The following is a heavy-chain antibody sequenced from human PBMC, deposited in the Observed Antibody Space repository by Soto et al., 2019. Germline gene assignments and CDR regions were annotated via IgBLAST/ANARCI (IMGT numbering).Heavy chain of an antibody. CDR2: IIPILGIA. CDR1: GGTFSSYA. Sequence: SVKVSCKASGGTFSSYAISWVRQAPGQGLEWMGRIIPILGIANYAQKFQGRVTITADKSTSTAYMELSSLRSEDTAVYYCARYQSSYCSSTSCYVGWFDPWGQGTLVTVSS. CDR3: ARYQSSYCSSTSCYVGWFDP. V-gene: IGHV1-69*04. J-gene: IGHJ5*02. D-gene: IGHD2-2*01.